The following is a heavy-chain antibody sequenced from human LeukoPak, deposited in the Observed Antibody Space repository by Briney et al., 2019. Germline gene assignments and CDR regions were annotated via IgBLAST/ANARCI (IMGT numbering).Heavy chain of an antibody. Sequence: ASVKVSCKASVYTFTGYYMHWVRQAHGQGLEWMGRINPNSGGPNYAQKFQGRVTMIRDTSISTAYMELSRLRSDDTAVYYCASAFAISYYYYGMDVWGQGTTVTVSS. CDR1: VYTFTGYY. D-gene: IGHD3-9*01. V-gene: IGHV1-2*06. CDR2: INPNSGGP. CDR3: ASAFAISYYYYGMDV. J-gene: IGHJ6*02.